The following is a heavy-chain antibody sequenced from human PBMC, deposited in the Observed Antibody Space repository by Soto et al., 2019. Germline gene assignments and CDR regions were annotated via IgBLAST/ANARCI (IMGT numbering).Heavy chain of an antibody. CDR3: ARGGDTVTFPLPYGMDV. CDR1: GFTFSSYG. CDR2: IWYDGSNK. V-gene: IGHV3-33*01. J-gene: IGHJ6*02. Sequence: GGSLRLSCAASGFTFSSYGMHWVRQAPGKGLEWVAVIWYDGSNKYYADSVKGRFTISRDNSKNTLYLQMNSLRAEDTAVYYCARGGDTVTFPLPYGMDVWGQGTTVTVSS. D-gene: IGHD5-18*01.